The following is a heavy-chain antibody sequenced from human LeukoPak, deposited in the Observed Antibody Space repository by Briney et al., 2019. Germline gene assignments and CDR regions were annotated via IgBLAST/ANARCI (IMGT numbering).Heavy chain of an antibody. D-gene: IGHD6-19*01. CDR3: ARAPGHRPIAVAGTRWVENYYFDY. J-gene: IGHJ4*02. CDR1: GGSISSSSYY. V-gene: IGHV4-39*07. CDR2: IYYSGST. Sequence: PSETLSLTCTVSGGSISSSSYYWGWIRQPPGKGLEWIGSIYYSGSTYYNPSLKSRVTISVDTSKNQFSLKLSSVTAADTAVYYCARAPGHRPIAVAGTRWVENYYFDYWGQGTLVTVSS.